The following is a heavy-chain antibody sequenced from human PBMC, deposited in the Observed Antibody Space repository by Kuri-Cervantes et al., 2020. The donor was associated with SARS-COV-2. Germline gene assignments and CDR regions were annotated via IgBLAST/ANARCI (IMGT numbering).Heavy chain of an antibody. J-gene: IGHJ3*02. V-gene: IGHV1-69*04. Sequence: SVKVSCKASGGTFSSYAISWVRQAPGQGLEWMGRIIPILGTANYAQKVQGRVTMTEDTSTDTAYMELSSLRSEDTAVYYCATAYCGGDCYSRADAFDIWGQGTMVTVSS. D-gene: IGHD2-21*01. CDR2: IIPILGTA. CDR3: ATAYCGGDCYSRADAFDI. CDR1: GGTFSSYA.